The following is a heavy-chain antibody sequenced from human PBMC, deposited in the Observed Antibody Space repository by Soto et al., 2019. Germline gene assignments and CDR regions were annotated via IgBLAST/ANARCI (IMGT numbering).Heavy chain of an antibody. CDR2: IYYSGST. Sequence: QVQLQESGPGLVKPSETLSLTCTVSGGSISSYYWSWIRQPPGKGLEWIGYIYYSGSTNYNPSLMSRITISVDTSKNQYSLKLSSVTATDTAVYYCARLEMLWVQQLVHYYYYMDVWGKGTTVTVSS. V-gene: IGHV4-59*08. J-gene: IGHJ6*03. CDR1: GGSISSYY. D-gene: IGHD6-13*01. CDR3: ARLEMLWVQQLVHYYYYMDV.